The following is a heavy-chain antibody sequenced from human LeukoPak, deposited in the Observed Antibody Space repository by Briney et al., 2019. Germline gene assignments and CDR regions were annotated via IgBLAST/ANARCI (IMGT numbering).Heavy chain of an antibody. D-gene: IGHD6-19*01. J-gene: IGHJ4*02. V-gene: IGHV1-3*01. CDR3: ARGPHSGWYYFDY. Sequence: ASVKVSCKASGYTFTSYAMHWVRQAPGQRLEWMGWINAGNGNTKYSQKFQGRVTITRDTSISTAYMELSSLRSDDTAVYYCARGPHSGWYYFDYWGQGTLVTVSS. CDR2: INAGNGNT. CDR1: GYTFTSYA.